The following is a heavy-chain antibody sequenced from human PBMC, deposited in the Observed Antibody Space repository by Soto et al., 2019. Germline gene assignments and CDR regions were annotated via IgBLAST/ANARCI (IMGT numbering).Heavy chain of an antibody. J-gene: IGHJ6*02. D-gene: IGHD3-10*01. V-gene: IGHV3-9*01. Sequence: EVQLVESGGGLEQPGRSLRLSCAASGFTFADYAMHWVRQAPGKGLEWVSGISWNSGSIGYADSVKGRFTISRDNAKNSLYLQMNSLRAEDSALYYCAKDITYGSGSCHALDVWGQGTAVTVSS. CDR1: GFTFADYA. CDR3: AKDITYGSGSCHALDV. CDR2: ISWNSGSI.